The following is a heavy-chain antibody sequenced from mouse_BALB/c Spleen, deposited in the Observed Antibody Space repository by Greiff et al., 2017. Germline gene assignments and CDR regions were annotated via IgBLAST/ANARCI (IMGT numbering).Heavy chain of an antibody. J-gene: IGHJ2*01. CDR1: GYSITSGYY. Sequence: EVKLLESGPGLVKPSQSLSLTCSVTGYSITSGYYWNWIRQFPGNKLEWMGYISYDGSNNYNPSLKNRISITRDTSKNQFFLKLNSVTTEDTATYYCATIYYGNYWGQGTTRTVSS. V-gene: IGHV3-6*02. CDR2: ISYDGSN. D-gene: IGHD2-1*01. CDR3: ATIYYGNY.